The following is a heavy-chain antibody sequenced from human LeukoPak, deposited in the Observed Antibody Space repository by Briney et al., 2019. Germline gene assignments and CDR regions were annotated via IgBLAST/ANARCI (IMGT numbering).Heavy chain of an antibody. D-gene: IGHD3-3*01. V-gene: IGHV3-74*01. CDR2: INSDGSGT. Sequence: GGSLRLSCAASGFTFSSYWMHWVRHAPGKGLVWVSRINSDGSGTIYADSVKGRFTISRDNAKNTLYLQMNSLSAEDTAVYYCARTPYRRSGRYYYGMDVWGQGTTVTVSS. J-gene: IGHJ6*02. CDR3: ARTPYRRSGRYYYGMDV. CDR1: GFTFSSYW.